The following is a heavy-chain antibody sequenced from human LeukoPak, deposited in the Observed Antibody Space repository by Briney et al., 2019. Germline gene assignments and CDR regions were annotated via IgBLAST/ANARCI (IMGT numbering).Heavy chain of an antibody. CDR3: ARDVREGSSSQFDP. J-gene: IGHJ5*02. CDR1: GGSISSGNW. V-gene: IGHV4-4*02. D-gene: IGHD6-13*01. CDR2: IYHSGST. Sequence: SETLSLTCAVSGGSISSGNWWSWVRQPPGKGLEWLGEIYHSGSTNYNPSLKSRVAISVDKSKNQFSLKLSSVTAADTAVYYCARDVREGSSSQFDPWGQGTLVTVSS.